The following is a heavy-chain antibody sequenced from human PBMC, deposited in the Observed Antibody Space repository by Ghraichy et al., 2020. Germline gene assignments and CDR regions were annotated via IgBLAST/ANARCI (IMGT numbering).Heavy chain of an antibody. Sequence: SVKVSCKASGGTFSSYAISWVRQAPGQGLEWMGGIIPIFGTANYAQKFQGRVTITTDESTSTAYMELSSLRSEDTAVYYCASRLLRIFGVVNLVYYYYGMDVWGQGTTVTVSS. CDR3: ASRLLRIFGVVNLVYYYYGMDV. CDR2: IIPIFGTA. D-gene: IGHD3-3*01. CDR1: GGTFSSYA. V-gene: IGHV1-69*05. J-gene: IGHJ6*02.